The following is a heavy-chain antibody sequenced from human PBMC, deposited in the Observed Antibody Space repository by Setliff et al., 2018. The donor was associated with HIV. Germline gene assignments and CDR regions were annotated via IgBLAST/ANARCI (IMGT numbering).Heavy chain of an antibody. D-gene: IGHD6-13*01. CDR2: ISGSGATT. CDR3: AKTTPSSIRSPYYYYMDV. CDR1: EFTFNIYA. V-gene: IGHV3-23*01. J-gene: IGHJ6*03. Sequence: GGSLRLSCAASEFTFNIYAMSWVRQAPGKGLEWVSGISGSGATTNYADSVKGRFTVSRDNSRNTLYLQMSTLRAEDTAVYYCAKTTPSSIRSPYYYYMDVWGKGTTVTVSS.